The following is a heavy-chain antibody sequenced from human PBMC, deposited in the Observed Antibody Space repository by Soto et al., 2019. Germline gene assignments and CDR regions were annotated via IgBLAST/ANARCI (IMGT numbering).Heavy chain of an antibody. Sequence: SETLSLTCTVSGGSVSSGSYYWSWIRQPPGKGLEWIGYIYYSGSTNYNPSLKSRVTMSVDTPKNQFSLKLSSVTAADTAVYYCARGRSLRYFDWLPRDWGQGTLVTVSS. CDR3: ARGRSLRYFDWLPRD. D-gene: IGHD3-9*01. V-gene: IGHV4-61*01. CDR1: GGSVSSGSYY. J-gene: IGHJ4*02. CDR2: IYYSGST.